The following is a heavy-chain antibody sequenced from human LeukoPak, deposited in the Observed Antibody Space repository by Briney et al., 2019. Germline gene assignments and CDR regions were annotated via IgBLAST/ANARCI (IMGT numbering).Heavy chain of an antibody. V-gene: IGHV1-69*04. Sequence: SVTVSCKASGGTFSSYAISWVRQAPGHGLEWMGRSIPILGIANYAQKFQGRVTITADKSTSTAYMELSSLRSEDTAVYYCARGEAMSCGEKENWFDPWGQGTLVTVSS. D-gene: IGHD3-10*01. J-gene: IGHJ5*02. CDR1: GGTFSSYA. CDR3: ARGEAMSCGEKENWFDP. CDR2: SIPILGIA.